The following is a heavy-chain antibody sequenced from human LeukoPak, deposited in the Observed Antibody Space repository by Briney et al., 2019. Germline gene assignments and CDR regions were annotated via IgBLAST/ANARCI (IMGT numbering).Heavy chain of an antibody. CDR2: IIPIFGTA. CDR1: GGTFGSYA. V-gene: IGHV1-69*13. D-gene: IGHD5-12*01. J-gene: IGHJ3*02. CDR3: ARGWRMVATDDAFDI. Sequence: SVKVSCKASGGTFGSYAISWVRQAPGQGLEWMGGIIPIFGTANYAQKFQGRVTITADESTSTAYMELSSLRSEDTAVYYCARGWRMVATDDAFDIWGQGTMVTVSS.